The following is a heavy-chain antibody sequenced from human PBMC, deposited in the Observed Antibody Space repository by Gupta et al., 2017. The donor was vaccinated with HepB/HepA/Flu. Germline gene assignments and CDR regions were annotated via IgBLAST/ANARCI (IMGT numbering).Heavy chain of an antibody. D-gene: IGHD3-16*01. V-gene: IGHV4-39*01. CDR1: AGSISSSSYY. CDR2: IYYSGST. CDR3: ASTPQRGDWFGP. J-gene: IGHJ5*02. Sequence: QLQLQESGPGLVKPSETLSLTCTVSAGSISSSSYYWGWIRQPPGKGLEWIGSIYYSGSTYYNPTLKSRVTISVDTSKKQFSLKLRSVTAADTAVYYFASTPQRGDWFGPGGQGTVVTVSS.